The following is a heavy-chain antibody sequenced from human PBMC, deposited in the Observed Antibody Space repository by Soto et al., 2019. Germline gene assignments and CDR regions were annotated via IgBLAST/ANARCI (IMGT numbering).Heavy chain of an antibody. V-gene: IGHV1-69*13. D-gene: IGHD3-10*01. J-gene: IGHJ6*02. CDR1: GGTFSSYA. Sequence: SVKVSCKASGGTFSSYAISWVRQAPGQGLEWMGGIIPIFGTANYAQKFQGRVTITADESTSTAYMELSSLRSEDTAVYYCARVGSITMVRGVPQYYYYGMDVWGQGTTVTAP. CDR3: ARVGSITMVRGVPQYYYYGMDV. CDR2: IIPIFGTA.